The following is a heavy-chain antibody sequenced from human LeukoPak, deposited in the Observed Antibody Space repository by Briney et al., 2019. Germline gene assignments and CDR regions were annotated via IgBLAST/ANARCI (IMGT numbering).Heavy chain of an antibody. V-gene: IGHV4-59*01. J-gene: IGHJ5*02. Sequence: PSETLSLTCTVSGGSISSYYWSWIRQPPGKGLEWIGYICYSGSTNYNPSLKSRVTTSVDTSKNQFSLKLSSVTAADTAVYYCARERGRFSWSNWFDPWGQGTLVTVSS. D-gene: IGHD3-3*01. CDR3: ARERGRFSWSNWFDP. CDR2: ICYSGST. CDR1: GGSISSYY.